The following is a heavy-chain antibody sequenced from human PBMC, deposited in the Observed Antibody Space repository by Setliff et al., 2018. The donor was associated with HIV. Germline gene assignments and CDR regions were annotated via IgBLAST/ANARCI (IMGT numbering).Heavy chain of an antibody. J-gene: IGHJ3*01. CDR1: GYMILGYK. CDR2: ISPDNGAA. Sequence: GASVKVSCKAIGYMILGYKMSWVRQAPGQGLEWIGRISPDNGAAEYAPKFQGRVRMTLDTSISTAYLEIPRLTSDDAAVYYCARPRVFDSFDVWG. V-gene: IGHV1-2*06. CDR3: ARPRVFDSFDV.